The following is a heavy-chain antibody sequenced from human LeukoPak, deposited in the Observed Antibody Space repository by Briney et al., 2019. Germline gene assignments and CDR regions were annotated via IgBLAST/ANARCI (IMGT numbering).Heavy chain of an antibody. D-gene: IGHD1-14*01. CDR1: GFTFSNYG. CDR3: AKATGYLL. CDR2: ISNSDYST. J-gene: IGHJ4*02. V-gene: IGHV3-23*01. Sequence: GGSLRLSCAASGFTFSNYGMSWVRQAPGRGLEWVSTISNSDYSTYYADSVKGRFTISRANSENTLYLQMNNLRAEDTAVYYCAKATGYLLWGQGTLVTVSS.